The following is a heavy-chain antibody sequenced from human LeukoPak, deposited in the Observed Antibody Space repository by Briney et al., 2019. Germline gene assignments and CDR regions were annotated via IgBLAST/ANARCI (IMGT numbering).Heavy chain of an antibody. CDR2: ISSSSSYI. J-gene: IGHJ6*03. CDR3: ARVYGDYYYYYYMDV. V-gene: IGHV3-21*01. D-gene: IGHD4-17*01. Sequence: GGSLRLSCAASGFTFSSYWMHWVRQAPGKGLEWVSSISSSSSYIYYADSVKGRFTISRDNAKNSLYLQMNSLRAEDTAVYYCARVYGDYYYYYYMDVWGKGTTVTVSS. CDR1: GFTFSSYW.